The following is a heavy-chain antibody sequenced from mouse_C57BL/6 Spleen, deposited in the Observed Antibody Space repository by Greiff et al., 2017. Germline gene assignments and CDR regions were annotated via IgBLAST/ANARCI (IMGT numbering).Heavy chain of an antibody. CDR3: ARSFSYRAMDY. CDR1: GFTFTDYY. Sequence: EVKLMESGGGLVQPGGSLSLSCAASGFTFTDYYMSWVRQPPGKALEWLGFIRNKANGYTTEYSASVKGRFTISRANSQSILYLQMNALRAEDSATYYFARSFSYRAMDYWGQGTSVTVSS. D-gene: IGHD1-1*01. J-gene: IGHJ4*01. V-gene: IGHV7-3*01. CDR2: IRNKANGYTT.